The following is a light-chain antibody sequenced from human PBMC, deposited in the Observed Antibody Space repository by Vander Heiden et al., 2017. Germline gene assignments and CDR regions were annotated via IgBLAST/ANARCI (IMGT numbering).Light chain of an antibody. Sequence: SYELTQPLSVSVAQGQTARITGGGNNIGSKSVHWYQQKPGQAPVLVIYRDSNRPSGIPERFSGSNSGNTATLTISRVQAGDEFDYYCQVWDSSTAGVVFGGGTKLTVL. V-gene: IGLV3-9*01. CDR3: QVWDSSTAGVV. CDR2: RDS. CDR1: NIGSKS. J-gene: IGLJ2*01.